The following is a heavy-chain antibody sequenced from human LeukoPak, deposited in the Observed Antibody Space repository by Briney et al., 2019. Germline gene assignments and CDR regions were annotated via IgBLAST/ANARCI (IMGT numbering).Heavy chain of an antibody. CDR2: LSPDGSSS. V-gene: IGHV3-74*01. CDR3: ARVPYSSGWYFDY. CDR1: GFTFSTYW. J-gene: IGHJ4*02. Sequence: GGSLRLSCAASGFTFSTYWMHWVRQAPGKGLVWVSRLSPDGSSSIYADSVKGRFTISRDNSKNTLYLQMNRLRGEDTAVYYCARVPYSSGWYFDYWGQGTLVTVSS. D-gene: IGHD6-19*01.